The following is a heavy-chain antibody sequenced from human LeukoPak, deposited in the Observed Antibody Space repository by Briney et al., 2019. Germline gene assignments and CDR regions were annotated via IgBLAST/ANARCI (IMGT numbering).Heavy chain of an antibody. CDR1: GYTVTNYF. CDR3: ARDTVTTRKGFDY. CDR2: LNPSSGGT. D-gene: IGHD4-17*01. J-gene: IGHJ4*02. V-gene: IGHV1-46*01. Sequence: ASVKVSCKASGYTVTNYFIHWVRQAPGQGLEWMGILNPSSGGTTYAQKFQGRVTMTRDTSTDTVYMELNSLRSEDTAVYYCARDTVTTRKGFDYWGQGTLVTVSS.